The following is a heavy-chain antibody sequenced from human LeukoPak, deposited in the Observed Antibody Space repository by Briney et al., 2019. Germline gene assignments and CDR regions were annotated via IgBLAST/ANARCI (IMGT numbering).Heavy chain of an antibody. Sequence: GGSLRLSCAASGFTFSSYGMSWVRQAPGKGLEWVSAISGSGGSTYYADSVKGRFTISRDNAKNSLYLLMNSLRAEDTALYYCARDVLYDSSGYYSDYWGQGTLVTVSS. D-gene: IGHD3-22*01. CDR3: ARDVLYDSSGYYSDY. CDR2: ISGSGGST. V-gene: IGHV3-23*01. J-gene: IGHJ4*02. CDR1: GFTFSSYG.